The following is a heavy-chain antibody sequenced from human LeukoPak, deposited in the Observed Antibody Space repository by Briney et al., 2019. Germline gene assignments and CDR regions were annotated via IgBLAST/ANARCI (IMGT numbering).Heavy chain of an antibody. V-gene: IGHV3-48*01. CDR1: GFTFSSYS. Sequence: GGSLRLSCAASGFTFSSYSMNWVRQAPGKGLEWVSYISSSSSTIYYADSVKGRFTISRDNAKNSLYLQMNSLRAEDTAVYYCAREEGGMVRGVMAVWGQGTLVTVSS. CDR2: ISSSSSTI. D-gene: IGHD3-10*01. CDR3: AREEGGMVRGVMAV. J-gene: IGHJ4*02.